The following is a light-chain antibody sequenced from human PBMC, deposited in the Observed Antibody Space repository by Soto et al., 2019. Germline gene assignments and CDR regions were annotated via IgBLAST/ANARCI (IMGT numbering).Light chain of an antibody. CDR3: QQLNSYPRT. CDR2: AAS. J-gene: IGKJ1*01. Sequence: DIQLTQSPSFLSASVGDRVTITCRASQGISSYLAWYQQKPGKAPKLLIYAASTLQSGVPSRFSGSGSGTEFTLTLSSLQPEDFATYYCQQLNSYPRTFGQGTKGEIK. CDR1: QGISSY. V-gene: IGKV1-9*01.